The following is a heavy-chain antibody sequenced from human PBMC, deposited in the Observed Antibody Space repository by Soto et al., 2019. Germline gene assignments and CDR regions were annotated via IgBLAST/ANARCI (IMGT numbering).Heavy chain of an antibody. Sequence: SETLSLTCTVSGGSISSGGYYWSWIRQHPGKGLEWIGYIYYSGSTYYNPSLKSRVTISVDTSKNQFSLKLSSVTAADTAVYYCAREGYSNYVDYWGQGTLVTVSS. CDR1: GGSISSGGYY. D-gene: IGHD4-4*01. J-gene: IGHJ4*02. CDR2: IYYSGST. V-gene: IGHV4-31*03. CDR3: AREGYSNYVDY.